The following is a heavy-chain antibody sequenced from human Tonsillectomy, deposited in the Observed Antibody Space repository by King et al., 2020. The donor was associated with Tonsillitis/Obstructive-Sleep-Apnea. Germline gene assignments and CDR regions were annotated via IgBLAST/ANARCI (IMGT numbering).Heavy chain of an antibody. CDR3: ARIRKGNSNYYYSYMDV. D-gene: IGHD2/OR15-2a*01. J-gene: IGHJ6*03. V-gene: IGHV2-26*01. Sequence: ITLQESGPVLVKPTETLTLTCTVSGFSLSNARMGVRWIRQPPGKALEWLAHIFSNEEKSYRTSLKRRLTISKDTSKSQVVLTMTNMDPVDTATYYCARIRKGNSNYYYSYMDVWGKGTTVTVSS. CDR2: IFSNEEK. CDR1: GFSLSNARMG.